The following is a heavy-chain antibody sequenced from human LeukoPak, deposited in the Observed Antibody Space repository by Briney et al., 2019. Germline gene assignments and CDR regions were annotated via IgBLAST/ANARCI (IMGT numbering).Heavy chain of an antibody. CDR1: GYTFTGYY. D-gene: IGHD2-2*01. CDR3: AKDTWRYCSSTSCPIDY. CDR2: INPNSGGT. V-gene: IGHV1-2*02. Sequence: ASVKVSCKASGYTFTGYYMHWVRQAPGQGLEWMGWINPNSGGTNYAQKFQGRVTMTRDTSISTAYMELSRLRSDDTAVYYCAKDTWRYCSSTSCPIDYWGQGTLVTVSS. J-gene: IGHJ4*02.